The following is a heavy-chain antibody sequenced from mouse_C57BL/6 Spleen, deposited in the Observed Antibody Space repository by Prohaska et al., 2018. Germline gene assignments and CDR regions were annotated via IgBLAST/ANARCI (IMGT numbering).Heavy chain of an antibody. CDR3: MRYGSSYWYFDV. D-gene: IGHD1-1*01. CDR1: GFTFSGFW. J-gene: IGHJ1*03. V-gene: IGHV11-2*01. Sequence: EVQLLETGGGLVQPGGSRGLSCEGSGFTFSGFWMSWVRQTPGKTLEWIGDLNSEVRAINYAPSIKDRFTIFRDNDKSTLYLQMSNVRSEDTATYFCMRYGSSYWYFDVWGTGTTVTVSS. CDR2: LNSEVRAI.